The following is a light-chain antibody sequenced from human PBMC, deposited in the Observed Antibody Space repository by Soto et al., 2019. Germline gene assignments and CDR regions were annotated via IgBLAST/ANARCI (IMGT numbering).Light chain of an antibody. CDR2: SNT. Sequence: QSVLTQPPSASGTPGQRVTISCSGSRSNLGQNPVNWCQQLPGTTPTPLIYSNTHRPSAVPHRFSGSKSGTPASLAISGLQSEDEADYYCAACDDSRTGNCVFGGGTKLTVL. J-gene: IGLJ3*02. CDR1: RSNLGQNP. CDR3: AACDDSRTGNCV. V-gene: IGLV1-44*01.